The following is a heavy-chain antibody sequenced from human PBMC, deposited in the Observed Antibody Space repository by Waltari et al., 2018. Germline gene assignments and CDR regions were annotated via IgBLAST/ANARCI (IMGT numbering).Heavy chain of an antibody. CDR3: ARVGRDGYNSDS. D-gene: IGHD2-21*01. J-gene: IGHJ4*02. V-gene: IGHV4-59*01. Sequence: QVQLQESGPGLVKPSETLSLTCTVSGGSMSSYYWSWIRQPPGKGLEWVGYVYHSYNGFPNYNPPLKSRVTRSVDTSKNQFSLNLRSVTAADTAVYYCARVGRDGYNSDSWVQGTLVTVSS. CDR2: VYHSYNGFP. CDR1: GGSMSSYY.